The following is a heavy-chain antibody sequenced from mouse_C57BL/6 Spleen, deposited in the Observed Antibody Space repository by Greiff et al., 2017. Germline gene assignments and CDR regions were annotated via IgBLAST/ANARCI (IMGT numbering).Heavy chain of an antibody. CDR2: INPSNGGT. J-gene: IGHJ3*01. D-gene: IGHD1-1*01. V-gene: IGHV1-53*01. CDR3: ARGRDYYGSSYLAWFAY. CDR1: GYTFTSYW. Sequence: QVQLKQPGTELVKPGASVKLSCKASGYTFTSYWMHWVKQRPGQGLEWIGNINPSNGGTNYNEKFKSKATLTVDKSSSTAYMQLSSLTSEDSAVYYCARGRDYYGSSYLAWFAYWGQGTLVTVSA.